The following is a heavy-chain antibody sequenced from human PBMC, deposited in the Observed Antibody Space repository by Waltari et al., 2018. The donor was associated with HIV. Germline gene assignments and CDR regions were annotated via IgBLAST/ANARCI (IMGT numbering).Heavy chain of an antibody. Sequence: EVQLVESGGGLVQPGGSLRLSCAASGFTFSSYWMSWVRQAPGKGLEWVANIKQDGSEKYYVDSVKGRFTISRDNAKNSLYLQMNSLRAEDTAVYYCVGPHLIGVVARDWFDPWGQGTLVTVSS. CDR1: GFTFSSYW. J-gene: IGHJ5*02. CDR3: VGPHLIGVVARDWFDP. V-gene: IGHV3-7*01. CDR2: IKQDGSEK. D-gene: IGHD3-3*01.